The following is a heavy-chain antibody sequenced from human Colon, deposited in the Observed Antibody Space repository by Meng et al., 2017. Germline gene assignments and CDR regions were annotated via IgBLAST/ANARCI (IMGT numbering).Heavy chain of an antibody. D-gene: IGHD7-27*01. V-gene: IGHV1-2*02. J-gene: IGHJ4*02. Sequence: ASVKVSCKASGYTFRGYNIQWVRQAPGQGLEWMGWINAKSGDTNYAQKFQGRVTMTRDTSISTAYMELRRLRSDDTAMYYCARDITGDGLVFIDFWGQGTLVTVSS. CDR1: GYTFRGYN. CDR3: ARDITGDGLVFIDF. CDR2: INAKSGDT.